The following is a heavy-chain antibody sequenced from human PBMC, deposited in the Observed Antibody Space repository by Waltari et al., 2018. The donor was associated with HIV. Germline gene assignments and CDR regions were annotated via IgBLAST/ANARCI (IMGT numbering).Heavy chain of an antibody. V-gene: IGHV4-38-2*02. CDR1: GYSINSDYY. CDR3: ARDHSPNGYSSGYYYFDY. J-gene: IGHJ4*02. D-gene: IGHD3-22*01. CDR2: IYYSGST. Sequence: QVQLQESGPGLVKPSGILSLTCAVSGYSINSDYYWAWIRQPPGKGLEYIGSIYYSGSTYYNPSLQSRVTIAVDTSKKQFSLKLTSVTAADTAVYYCARDHSPNGYSSGYYYFDYWGQGTLVTVSS.